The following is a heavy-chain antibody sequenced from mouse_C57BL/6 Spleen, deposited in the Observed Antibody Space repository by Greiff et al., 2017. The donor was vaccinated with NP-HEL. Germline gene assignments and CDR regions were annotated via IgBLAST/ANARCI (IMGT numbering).Heavy chain of an antibody. CDR3: ARFWDVGFAY. CDR2: IYPGDGDT. Sequence: QVQLKQSGPELVKPGASVKISCKASGYAFSSSWMNWVKQRPGKGLEWIGRIYPGDGDTNYNGKFKGKATLTADKSSSTAYMQLSSLTSEDSAVYCCARFWDVGFAYWGQGTLVTVSA. J-gene: IGHJ3*01. D-gene: IGHD4-1*01. V-gene: IGHV1-82*01. CDR1: GYAFSSSW.